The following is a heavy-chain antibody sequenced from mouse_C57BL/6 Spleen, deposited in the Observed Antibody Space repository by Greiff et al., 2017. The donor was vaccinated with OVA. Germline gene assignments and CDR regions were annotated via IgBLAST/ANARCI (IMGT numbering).Heavy chain of an antibody. J-gene: IGHJ3*01. CDR1: GYAFSSSW. D-gene: IGHD2-2*01. CDR3: AGLRQGFAY. Sequence: QVQLQQSGPELVKPGASVKISCKASGYAFSSSWMNWVKQRPGKGLEWIGRIYPGDGDTNYNGKFKGKATLTADKSSSTAYMQLSSLTSEDSAVYFCAGLRQGFAYWGQGTLVTVSA. CDR2: IYPGDGDT. V-gene: IGHV1-82*01.